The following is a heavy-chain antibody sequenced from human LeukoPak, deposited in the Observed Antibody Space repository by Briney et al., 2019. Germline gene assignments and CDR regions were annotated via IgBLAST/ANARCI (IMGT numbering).Heavy chain of an antibody. D-gene: IGHD6-6*01. CDR3: ARGQHISSCLDYYYYYMDA. J-gene: IGHJ6*03. Sequence: SETLSLTCAVYGGSFCCYYWSWIRQPPGKGLEWIGEIIHSGSTNYNPSLKSRVTISVDTSKNQFSLKLSSVTAADTAVYYCARGQHISSCLDYYYYYMDAWGKGTTVTVSS. CDR2: IIHSGST. V-gene: IGHV4-34*01. CDR1: GGSFCCYY.